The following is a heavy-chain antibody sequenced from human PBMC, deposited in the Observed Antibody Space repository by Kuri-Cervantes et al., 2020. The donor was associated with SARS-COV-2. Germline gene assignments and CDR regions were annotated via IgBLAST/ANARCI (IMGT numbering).Heavy chain of an antibody. CDR3: ARRGAGSSSAAFDI. J-gene: IGHJ3*02. V-gene: IGHV4-38-2*01. CDR1: GYSISSGYY. Sequence: GSLRLSCAVSGYSISSGYYWGWIRQPPGKGLEWIAIIYHSGSTYYNPSLKSRVTISLDTSKNQFSLKLGSVTAADTAVYYCARRGAGSSSAAFDIWGLGTMVTISS. D-gene: IGHD6-6*01. CDR2: IYHSGST.